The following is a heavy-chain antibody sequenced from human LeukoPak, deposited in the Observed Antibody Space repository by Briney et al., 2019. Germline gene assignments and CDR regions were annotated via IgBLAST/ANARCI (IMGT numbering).Heavy chain of an antibody. CDR3: AARRAYYFDY. V-gene: IGHV4-59*01. J-gene: IGHJ4*02. Sequence: SETLSLTCTVSADSISNYYWSWIRQPPGKGLEWIGYIYYTGSTNYNPSFKSRVTISVDTSKNQFSLKLSSVTAADTAVYYCAARRAYYFDYWGQGTLVTVSS. CDR2: IYYTGST. CDR1: ADSISNYY.